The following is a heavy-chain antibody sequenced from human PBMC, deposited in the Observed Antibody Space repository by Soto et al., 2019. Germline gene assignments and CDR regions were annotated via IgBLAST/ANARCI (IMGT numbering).Heavy chain of an antibody. CDR2: IYYSGST. CDR3: ARGIAYEDYYYYYMDV. D-gene: IGHD2-21*01. CDR1: GGSIISSSYY. J-gene: IGHJ6*03. V-gene: IGHV4-39*01. Sequence: PSETLSLTCTVSGGSIISSSYYWGWIRQPPGKGLEWIGSIYYSGSTYYNPSLKSRVTISVDTSKNQFSLKLSSVTAADTAVYYCARGIAYEDYYYYYMDVWGKGTTVTVSS.